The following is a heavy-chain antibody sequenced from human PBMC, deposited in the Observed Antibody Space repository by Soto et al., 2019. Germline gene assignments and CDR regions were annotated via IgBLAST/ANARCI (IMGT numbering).Heavy chain of an antibody. CDR3: ARDGGIVVVPAHPVYNWFDP. J-gene: IGHJ5*02. CDR1: GGTFSSYA. CDR2: IIPIFGTA. D-gene: IGHD2-2*01. Sequence: GASVKVSCKASGGTFSSYAISLVRQAPGQGLEWMGGIIPIFGTANYAQKFQGRVTITADESTSTAYMELSSLRSEDTAVYYCARDGGIVVVPAHPVYNWFDPWGQGTLVTVSS. V-gene: IGHV1-69*13.